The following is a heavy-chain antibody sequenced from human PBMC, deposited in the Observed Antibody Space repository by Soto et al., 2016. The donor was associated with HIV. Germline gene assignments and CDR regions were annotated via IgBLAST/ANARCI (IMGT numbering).Heavy chain of an antibody. Sequence: QVQLQESGPRLVKPSETLSLTCTVSGGSINTHYWSWIRQAAGKGLEWIGRYTPSGNTYYIPSLRSRVSIAVDKSKNQFSLMVDSVTVADTAVYFCARSGHYDRSGTSHVSAFDYWGQGILVTSPQ. CDR2: YTPSGNT. CDR1: GGSINTHY. V-gene: IGHV4-4*07. D-gene: IGHD3-22*01. J-gene: IGHJ4*02. CDR3: ARSGHYDRSGTSHVSAFDY.